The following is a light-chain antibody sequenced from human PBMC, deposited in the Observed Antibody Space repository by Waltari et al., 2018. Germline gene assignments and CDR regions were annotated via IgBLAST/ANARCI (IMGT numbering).Light chain of an antibody. V-gene: IGKV1-5*03. J-gene: IGKJ1*01. CDR1: QTIGPS. CDR2: KTS. CDR3: QQYRDYLGT. Sequence: DIQMTQTPSTLSASVGDKVIISCRASQTIGPSLAWYQQRPGTAPALLIYKTSTLQGGVPSRFSGSGSGTEFTLTISSLQPDDFATYYCQQYRDYLGTFGQGTKLEV.